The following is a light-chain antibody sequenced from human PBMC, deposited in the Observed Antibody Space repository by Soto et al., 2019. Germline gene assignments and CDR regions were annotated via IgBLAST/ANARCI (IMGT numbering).Light chain of an antibody. V-gene: IGKV3-15*01. CDR2: GAS. CDR3: QQYNSWPPIT. J-gene: IGKJ5*01. Sequence: EIVLTQSPGTLSLSPGERATLSCRASQSVSSNLAWYQQKPGQAPRLLIYGASTRATGIPARFSGSGSGTEFTLTISSLQSEDFAVYYCQQYNSWPPITFGQGTRLEIK. CDR1: QSVSSN.